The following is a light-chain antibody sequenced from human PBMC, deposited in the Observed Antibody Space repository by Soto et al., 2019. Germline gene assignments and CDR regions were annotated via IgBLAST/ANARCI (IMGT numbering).Light chain of an antibody. J-gene: IGLJ1*01. Sequence: QSSLTQPASVSGSPWQSITISCTGTRSEGGGYNYVSWYQQHPGKAPKLMIYDVSNRPSGVSNRFSGSKSGNTASLTISGLQAEDEADYYCSSYTSSSTQVFGTGTKVTVL. CDR2: DVS. CDR1: RSEGGGYNY. V-gene: IGLV2-14*01. CDR3: SSYTSSSTQV.